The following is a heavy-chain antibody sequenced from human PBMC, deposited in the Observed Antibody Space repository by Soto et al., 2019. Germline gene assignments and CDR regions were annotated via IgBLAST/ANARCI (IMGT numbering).Heavy chain of an antibody. CDR1: GYTFTSYG. V-gene: IGHV1-18*01. Sequence: ASVKVSCKASGYTFTSYGISWVRQAPGQGLEWMGWISAYNGNTNYAQKLQGRVTMTTDTSTSTAYMELRSLRSDDTAVYYCARDYDFWSGFDYYYYGMAVWGQGTTVTVSS. CDR3: ARDYDFWSGFDYYYYGMAV. CDR2: ISAYNGNT. D-gene: IGHD3-3*01. J-gene: IGHJ6*02.